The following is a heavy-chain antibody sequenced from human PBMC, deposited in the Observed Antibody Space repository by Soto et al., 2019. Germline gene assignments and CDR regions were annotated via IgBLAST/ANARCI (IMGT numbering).Heavy chain of an antibody. D-gene: IGHD3-22*01. V-gene: IGHV4-59*08. J-gene: IGHJ6*02. CDR2: INYDGYS. CDR1: GGSITNYY. Sequence: QVQLQESGPGLVKPSETLSLTCTVSGGSITNYYCSWFRQPPGKGLEWIGYINYDGYSAYNLSLKRRVTLSMDASRTQFSLMLESVTATDTAVYYCARHGLGPLHGLVDVWGPGTTVIVSS. CDR3: ARHGLGPLHGLVDV.